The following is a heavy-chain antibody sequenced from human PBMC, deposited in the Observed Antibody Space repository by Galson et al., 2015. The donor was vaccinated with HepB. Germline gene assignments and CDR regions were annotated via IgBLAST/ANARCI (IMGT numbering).Heavy chain of an antibody. Sequence: CAISGDSVSSTSATWNWIRQSPSRGLEWLGRTYYKSKYYNDYAVSVRSRITINPDTSKNQFSLQLSSVTPEDTAVYYCARGWGITMVRRLPYYLDSWGQGTLVTVSS. J-gene: IGHJ4*02. V-gene: IGHV6-1*01. CDR3: ARGWGITMVRRLPYYLDS. D-gene: IGHD3-10*01. CDR1: GDSVSSTSAT. CDR2: TYYKSKYYN.